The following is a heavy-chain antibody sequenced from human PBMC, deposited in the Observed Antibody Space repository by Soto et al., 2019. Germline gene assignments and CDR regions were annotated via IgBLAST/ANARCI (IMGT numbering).Heavy chain of an antibody. CDR3: ARGQLWLYYFDY. J-gene: IGHJ4*02. D-gene: IGHD5-18*01. V-gene: IGHV3-30-3*01. CDR1: GFTLSSFA. CDR2: VSYDGSTA. Sequence: GGSLRLSCAASGFTLSSFAMHWVRQAPGKGLEWVAIVSYDGSTAYYADSVKGRFTISRDNAKNTLFLQLNSLTSEDTAVYHCARGQLWLYYFDYWGQGTLVTVSS.